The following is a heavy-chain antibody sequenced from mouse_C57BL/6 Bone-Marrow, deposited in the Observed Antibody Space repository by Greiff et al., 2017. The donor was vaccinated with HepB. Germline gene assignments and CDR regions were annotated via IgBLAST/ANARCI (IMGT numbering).Heavy chain of an antibody. V-gene: IGHV6-3*01. CDR1: GFTFSNYW. D-gene: IGHD2-3*01. J-gene: IGHJ4*01. CDR2: IRLKSDNYAT. CDR3: TAYDGYHYYAMDY. Sequence: EVKLMESGGGLVQPGGSMKLSCVASGFTFSNYWMNWVRQSPEKGLEWVAQIRLKSDNYATHYAESVKGRFTISRDDSKSSVYLQMNNLRAEDTGIYYCTAYDGYHYYAMDYWGQGTSVTVSS.